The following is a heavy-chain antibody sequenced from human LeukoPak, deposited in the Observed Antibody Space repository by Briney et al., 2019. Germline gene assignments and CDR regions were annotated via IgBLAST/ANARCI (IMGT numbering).Heavy chain of an antibody. CDR1: GYTFTSYG. Sequence: GASVKVSCKASGYTFTSYGISWVRQAPGQGLEWMGWISAYNGNTNYAQKLQGRVTMTRDTSTSTVYMELSSLRSEDTAVYYCARDLVFYYGSGTYRPDYWGQGTLVTVSS. D-gene: IGHD3-10*01. J-gene: IGHJ4*02. CDR3: ARDLVFYYGSGTYRPDY. CDR2: ISAYNGNT. V-gene: IGHV1-18*01.